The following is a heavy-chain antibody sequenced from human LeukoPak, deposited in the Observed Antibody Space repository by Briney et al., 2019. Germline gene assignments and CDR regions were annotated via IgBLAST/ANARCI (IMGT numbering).Heavy chain of an antibody. CDR1: EYSFTSYW. V-gene: IGHV5-51*01. D-gene: IGHD2-15*01. CDR3: ARILSCSGGSCRNAFDI. Sequence: SGESLKISCKGSEYSFTSYWIGWVRQMPGKGLEWMGIIYPGDSDTRYSPSFQGQVTISADKSISTAYLQWSSLKASDTAMYYCARILSCSGGSCRNAFDIWGQGTMVTVSS. J-gene: IGHJ3*02. CDR2: IYPGDSDT.